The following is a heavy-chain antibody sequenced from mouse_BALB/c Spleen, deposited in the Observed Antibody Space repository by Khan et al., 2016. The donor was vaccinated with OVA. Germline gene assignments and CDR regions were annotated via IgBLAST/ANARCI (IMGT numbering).Heavy chain of an antibody. J-gene: IGHJ2*01. CDR3: TRDRIDY. CDR2: INPTSGYT. V-gene: IGHV1-7*01. CDR1: GYTFTTYW. Sequence: QMQLEESGAELAKPGASVKMSCKASGYTFTTYWMHWVKQRPGQGLEWIGYINPTSGYTDYNEKFKDRATLSADKSSSTAYMQLSSLTSEDSAVYYSTRDRIDYWGQGTPLTVSS.